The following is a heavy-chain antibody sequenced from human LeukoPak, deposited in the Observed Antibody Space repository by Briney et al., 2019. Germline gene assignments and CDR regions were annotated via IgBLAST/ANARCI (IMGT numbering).Heavy chain of an antibody. CDR1: GGSISSGGYS. Sequence: SQTLSLTCAVSGGSISSGGYSWSWIRQPPGKGLEWIGYIYHSGSTYYNPSLKSRVTISVDRSKNQFSLKLSSVTAADTAVYYCARGGQIAVRPYGWFDPWGQGTLVTVSS. D-gene: IGHD6-6*01. CDR2: IYHSGST. V-gene: IGHV4-30-2*01. CDR3: ARGGQIAVRPYGWFDP. J-gene: IGHJ5*02.